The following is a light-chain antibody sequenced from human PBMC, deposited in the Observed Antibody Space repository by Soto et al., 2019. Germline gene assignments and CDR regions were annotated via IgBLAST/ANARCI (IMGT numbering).Light chain of an antibody. CDR3: FQYGSSPFT. CDR2: GAS. Sequence: EIVLTQSPGTLSLSPGERATLSCRASQSVTSNYLAWYQQKPGQAPRLLIHGASSRATGIPDRFSGSGSGTDFTLTISRLEPEDFAVYYCFQYGSSPFTFGQGTKLEIK. J-gene: IGKJ2*01. V-gene: IGKV3-20*01. CDR1: QSVTSNY.